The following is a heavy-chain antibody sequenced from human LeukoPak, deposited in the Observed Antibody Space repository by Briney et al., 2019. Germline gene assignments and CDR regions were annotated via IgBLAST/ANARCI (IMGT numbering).Heavy chain of an antibody. CDR1: GVTFSSYG. D-gene: IGHD3-3*01. J-gene: IGHJ4*02. CDR3: AKCPRAIFGGIISKKNDY. V-gene: IGHV3-30*18. CDR2: ISYDGSNK. Sequence: GRSLRLSCAASGVTFSSYGMHWVRQAPGKGLEWGAVISYDGSNKYYADSVKGRFTISRDNSKNTLYLHKNTVRAADTAAYNCAKCPRAIFGGIISKKNDYWGQGTLVTVSS.